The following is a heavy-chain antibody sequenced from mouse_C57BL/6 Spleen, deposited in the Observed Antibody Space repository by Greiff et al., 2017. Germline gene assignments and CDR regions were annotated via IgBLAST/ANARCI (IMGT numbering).Heavy chain of an antibody. CDR1: GYTFTDYY. CDR3: ARSYYGSRDDY. D-gene: IGHD1-1*01. CDR2: INPNNGGT. J-gene: IGHJ2*01. Sequence: VQLQQSGPELVKPGASVKISCKASGYTFTDYYMNWVKQSHGKSLEWIGDINPNNGGTSYNQKFKGKATLTVDKSSSTAYMELRSLTSEDSAVYYCARSYYGSRDDYWGQGTTLIVSS. V-gene: IGHV1-26*01.